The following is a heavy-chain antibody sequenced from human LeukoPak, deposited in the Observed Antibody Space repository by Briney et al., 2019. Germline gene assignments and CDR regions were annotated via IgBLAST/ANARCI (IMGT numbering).Heavy chain of an antibody. Sequence: PSETLSLTCAVYGVSFSGYYWSWLRQPPGKGLEWIGEINHSGSTNYNPSLKSRVTISVDTSKNQFSLKLSSVTAADTAVYYCARSIGSSWYYNWFDPWGQGTLVTVSS. J-gene: IGHJ5*02. V-gene: IGHV4-34*01. D-gene: IGHD6-13*01. CDR2: INHSGST. CDR1: GVSFSGYY. CDR3: ARSIGSSWYYNWFDP.